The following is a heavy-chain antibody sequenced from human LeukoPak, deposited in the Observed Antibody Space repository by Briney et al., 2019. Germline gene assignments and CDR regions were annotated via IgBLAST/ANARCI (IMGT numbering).Heavy chain of an antibody. CDR1: GFTFRSNY. V-gene: IGHV3-66*01. CDR3: ATISDLLFYFHS. Sequence: PGGSLRLSCAASGFTFRSNYMSWVRQAPGKGLEWVSLLYTGGNTYYADSVKGRFTLSRDNSKNTVYLQMNSLRVEDTAMYYCATISDLLFYFHSWGQGTLVTVSS. J-gene: IGHJ4*02. CDR2: LYTGGNT.